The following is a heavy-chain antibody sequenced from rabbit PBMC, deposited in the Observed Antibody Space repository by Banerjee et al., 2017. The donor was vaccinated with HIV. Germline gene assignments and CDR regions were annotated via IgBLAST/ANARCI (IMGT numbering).Heavy chain of an antibody. CDR1: GFDFSSYYM. D-gene: IGHD6-1*01. Sequence: QEQLVESGGGLVQPGGSLKLSCKASGFDFSSYYMSWVRQAPGKGLEWIGYIDPVFGSTYYASWAKGRFTISKTSSTTVTLQMTSLTAADTATYFCARRDGGYVAYGYAYYGMDLWGPGTLVTV. V-gene: IGHV1S45*01. CDR3: ARRDGGYVAYGYAYYGMDL. J-gene: IGHJ6*01. CDR2: IDPVFGST.